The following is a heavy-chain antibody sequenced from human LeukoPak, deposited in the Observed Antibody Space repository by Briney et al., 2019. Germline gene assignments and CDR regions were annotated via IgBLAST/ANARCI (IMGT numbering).Heavy chain of an antibody. D-gene: IGHD3-10*01. J-gene: IGHJ6*04. CDR3: ARHGFGELLAPYYSYYGMDV. V-gene: IGHV1-46*01. CDR1: GYTFTSYY. CDR2: INPSGGST. Sequence: ASVKVSCKASGYTFTSYYMHWVRQAPGQGLEWMGIINPSGGSTSYAQKFQGRVTMTRDTSTSTVYMELSSLRSEDTAVYYCARHGFGELLAPYYSYYGMDVWGKGTTVTVSS.